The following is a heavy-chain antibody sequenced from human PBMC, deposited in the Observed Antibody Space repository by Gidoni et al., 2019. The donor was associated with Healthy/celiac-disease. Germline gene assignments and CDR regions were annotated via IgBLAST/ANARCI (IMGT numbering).Heavy chain of an antibody. Sequence: QMQLLQSGPAVTRPGTSVMVSCMASGFTFTSSAVQWVRQARGQRLEWIGWIVVGSGNTNYAQKFQERVTITRDMSTSTAYMELSSLRSEDTAVYYCAARVGETFDPWGQGTLVTVSS. CDR1: GFTFTSSA. CDR2: IVVGSGNT. V-gene: IGHV1-58*01. CDR3: AARVGETFDP. J-gene: IGHJ5*02.